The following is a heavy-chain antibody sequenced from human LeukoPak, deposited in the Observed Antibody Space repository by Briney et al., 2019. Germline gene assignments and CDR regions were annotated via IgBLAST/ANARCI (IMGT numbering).Heavy chain of an antibody. J-gene: IGHJ4*02. CDR2: INPNSGGT. CDR3: ARVMRSNWYEVDLDY. CDR1: GYTFTAYY. V-gene: IGHV1-2*02. D-gene: IGHD6-13*01. Sequence: GASVKVSCKASGYTFTAYYIHWVRQARGQGLEWMGWINPNSGGTNYAQKFQGRVTMTRDTSITTVYMELSRLRSDDTAVYYCARVMRSNWYEVDLDYWGQGTLVTVSS.